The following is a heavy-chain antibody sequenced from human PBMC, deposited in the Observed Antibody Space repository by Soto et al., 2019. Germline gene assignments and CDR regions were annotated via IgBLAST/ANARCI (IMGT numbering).Heavy chain of an antibody. V-gene: IGHV5-10-1*01. Sequence: GESLKISCKGSGYSFTSYWISWVRQMPGKGLEWMGRIDPSDSYTNYSPSFQGNVTISADKSISTAYLQWSSLKASDTAMYYCARQDWGSMSFVCWGQGTLVTVSS. CDR2: IDPSDSYT. D-gene: IGHD7-27*01. J-gene: IGHJ4*02. CDR1: GYSFTSYW. CDR3: ARQDWGSMSFVC.